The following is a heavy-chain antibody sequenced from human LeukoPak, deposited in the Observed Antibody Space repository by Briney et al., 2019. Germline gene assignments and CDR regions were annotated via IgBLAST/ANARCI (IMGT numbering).Heavy chain of an antibody. D-gene: IGHD6-13*01. Sequence: SETLSLTCTVSGASISSTGFYWGWIRQSPGKGLEWIGSIYYGGNTYYKPSLESRVTISVDTSKNQFSLKFNSVTAADTAVYYCAARSGQLFDFWGQGILVTVSS. CDR3: AARSGQLFDF. CDR2: IYYGGNT. V-gene: IGHV4-39*07. CDR1: GASISSTGFY. J-gene: IGHJ4*02.